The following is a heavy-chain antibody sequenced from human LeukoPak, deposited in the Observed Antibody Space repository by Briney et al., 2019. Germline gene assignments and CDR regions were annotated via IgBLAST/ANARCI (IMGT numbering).Heavy chain of an antibody. CDR3: ARGGSGSYYNGRWFDH. D-gene: IGHD3-10*01. J-gene: IGHJ5*02. CDR1: GGSISSYY. Sequence: SETLSLTCTVSGGSISSYYWSWIRQPPGKGLEWIGYIYYSGSTNYNPSLKSRVTISVDTSKNQFSLKLSSVTAADTAVYYCARGGSGSYYNGRWFDHWGQGTLVTVSS. CDR2: IYYSGST. V-gene: IGHV4-59*01.